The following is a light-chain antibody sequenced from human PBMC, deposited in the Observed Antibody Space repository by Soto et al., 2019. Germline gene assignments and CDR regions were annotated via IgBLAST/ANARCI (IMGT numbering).Light chain of an antibody. CDR2: GAS. CDR3: QQYGSSLT. V-gene: IGKV3-20*01. CDR1: QSVNSN. J-gene: IGKJ4*01. Sequence: EIMMTQSPVTLSVSPGERATLSCRASQSVNSNLAWYQQKPGQAPRLLIYGASTRATDIPDRFSGSGSGTDFTLTISRLAPEDFAVYYCQQYGSSLTFGGGTKVDI.